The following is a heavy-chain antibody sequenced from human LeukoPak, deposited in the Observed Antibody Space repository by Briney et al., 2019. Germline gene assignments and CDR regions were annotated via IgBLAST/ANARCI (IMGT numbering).Heavy chain of an antibody. V-gene: IGHV3-30*18. Sequence: PGGSLRLSCAASGFTFSSYGMHWVRQAPGKGLEWVAVISYDGSNKYYADSVKGRFTISRDNSKNTLYLQMNSLRAEDTAVYYCAKEEFGWYFDYWGLGTLVTVSS. D-gene: IGHD3-10*01. CDR3: AKEEFGWYFDY. CDR1: GFTFSSYG. CDR2: ISYDGSNK. J-gene: IGHJ4*02.